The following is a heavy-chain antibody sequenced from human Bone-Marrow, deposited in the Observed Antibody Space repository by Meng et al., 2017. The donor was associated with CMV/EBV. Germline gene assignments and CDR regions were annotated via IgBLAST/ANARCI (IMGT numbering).Heavy chain of an antibody. J-gene: IGHJ4*02. D-gene: IGHD3-10*01. CDR2: IGSSGRSI. V-gene: IGHV3-11*01. CDR3: GRVARGYFDY. CDR1: RFTFSDYY. Sequence: GESLKISCAASRFTFSDYYMTWIRQAPGKGLEWVSYIGSSGRSIYYADSVKGRFTISRDNAKNSLSLQMNSLRAEDTAVYYCGRVARGYFDYWSQGTLVTVSS.